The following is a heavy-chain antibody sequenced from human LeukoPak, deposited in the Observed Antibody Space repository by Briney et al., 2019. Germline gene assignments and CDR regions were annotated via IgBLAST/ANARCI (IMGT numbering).Heavy chain of an antibody. CDR1: GFTFSSYS. V-gene: IGHV3-48*01. CDR2: ISSSSSTI. CDR3: ASTYYYDSSGSDDAFDI. J-gene: IGHJ3*02. D-gene: IGHD3-22*01. Sequence: GGSLRLSCAASGFTFSSYSMNWVRQAPGKGLEWVSYISSSSSTIYYADSVKGRFTISRDNAKNSLYLQMSSLRAEDTAVYYCASTYYYDSSGSDDAFDIWGQGTMVTVSS.